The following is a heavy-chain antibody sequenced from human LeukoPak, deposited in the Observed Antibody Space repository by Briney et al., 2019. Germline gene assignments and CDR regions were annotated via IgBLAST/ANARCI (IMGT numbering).Heavy chain of an antibody. CDR2: FYYSGST. CDR3: ASGLPDSEMDV. V-gene: IGHV4-39*01. D-gene: IGHD2-21*01. Sequence: WVRGPPGKGLEWIGSFYYSGSTYYNPSLKSRVTISVDTSKNQFSLKLTSVTAADTAVYYCASGLPDSEMDVWGQGTTVTVSS. J-gene: IGHJ6*02.